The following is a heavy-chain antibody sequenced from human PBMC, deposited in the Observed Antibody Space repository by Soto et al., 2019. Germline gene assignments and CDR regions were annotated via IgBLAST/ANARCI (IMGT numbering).Heavy chain of an antibody. CDR2: IYYSGST. Sequence: SETLSLTCTVSGGSISSYYWTWIRQPPGKGLEWIGYIYYSGSTTYNPSLKSRVTFSVDTSKNQFSLKLSSVTAADTAVYYCARTYYDILTGYYFDYWGQGTLVTVSS. J-gene: IGHJ4*02. D-gene: IGHD3-9*01. V-gene: IGHV4-59*08. CDR3: ARTYYDILTGYYFDY. CDR1: GGSISSYY.